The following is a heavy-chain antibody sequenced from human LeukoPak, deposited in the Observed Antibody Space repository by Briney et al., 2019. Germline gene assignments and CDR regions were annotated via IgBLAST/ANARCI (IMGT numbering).Heavy chain of an antibody. J-gene: IGHJ6*03. CDR3: ARDCPAYCNGGSCYYYYYMDV. D-gene: IGHD2-15*01. CDR2: IYYTETA. Sequence: SETLSLTCTVSGGSISTSGYYWGWVRQPPGKGLEWIGSIYYTETAYYNPSLKSRVTISVDTSKSHFSLNLSSVTAADTAVYYCARDCPAYCNGGSCYYYYYMDVWGKGTTVTVSS. V-gene: IGHV4-39*07. CDR1: GGSISTSGYY.